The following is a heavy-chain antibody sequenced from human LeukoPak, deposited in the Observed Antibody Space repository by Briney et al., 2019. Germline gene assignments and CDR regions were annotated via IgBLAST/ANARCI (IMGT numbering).Heavy chain of an antibody. D-gene: IGHD3-22*01. CDR2: IIPIFGTA. J-gene: IGHJ4*02. Sequence: GASVKVSCKASGGTFSSYAISWVRQAPGQGREWMGGIIPIFGTANYAQKFQGRVTITADESTSTAYMELSSLRSEDTAVYYCARSPDSSGYYYGYWGQGTLVTVSS. CDR1: GGTFSSYA. CDR3: ARSPDSSGYYYGY. V-gene: IGHV1-69*01.